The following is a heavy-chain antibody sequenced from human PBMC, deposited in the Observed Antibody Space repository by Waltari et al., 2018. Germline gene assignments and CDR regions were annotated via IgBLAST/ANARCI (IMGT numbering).Heavy chain of an antibody. Sequence: QLQLQESGPGLVKPSGTLSLTCAVSGDPMSSGYWWSWVRQPPGKGLEWIGQVYGGGKTNYNPSFASRVTVALDTYNKEFSLKVTSATAADTAVYYCARDRGRGLYLDSWGPGLLVTVSP. V-gene: IGHV4-4*02. CDR2: VYGGGKT. CDR1: GDPMSSGYW. J-gene: IGHJ4*02. D-gene: IGHD2-15*01. CDR3: ARDRGRGLYLDS.